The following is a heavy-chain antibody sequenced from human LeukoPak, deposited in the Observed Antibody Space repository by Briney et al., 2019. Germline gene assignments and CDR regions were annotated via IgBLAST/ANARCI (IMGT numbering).Heavy chain of an antibody. Sequence: PSEALSLTCAVYGGSFSGYYWSWIRQPPGKGLEWIGEINHSGSTNYNPSLKSRVTISVDTSKNQFSLKLSSVTAADTAVYYCARDRHWGQGTLVTVSS. CDR2: INHSGST. CDR3: ARDRH. J-gene: IGHJ4*02. V-gene: IGHV4-34*01. CDR1: GGSFSGYY.